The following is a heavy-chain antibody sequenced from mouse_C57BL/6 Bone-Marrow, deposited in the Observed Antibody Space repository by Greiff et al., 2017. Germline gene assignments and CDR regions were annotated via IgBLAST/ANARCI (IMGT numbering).Heavy chain of an antibody. J-gene: IGHJ2*01. D-gene: IGHD1-1*01. V-gene: IGHV8-8*01. CDR3: ARSYYYYGSSLYFDY. Sequence: QVTLKESGPGILQPSQTLSLTCSFSGFSLSTFGMGVGWIRQPSGKGLEWLAHIWWDDDKYYNPALKSRLTISKDTSINQVFLKIANVDTADTATYYCARSYYYYGSSLYFDYWGQGTTLTVSS. CDR2: IWWDDDK. CDR1: GFSLSTFGMG.